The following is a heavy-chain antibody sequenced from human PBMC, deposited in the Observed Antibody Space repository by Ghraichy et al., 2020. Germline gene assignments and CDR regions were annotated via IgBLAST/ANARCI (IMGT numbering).Heavy chain of an antibody. J-gene: IGHJ4*02. V-gene: IGHV3-23*01. D-gene: IGHD2-15*01. Sequence: GGSLRLSCAASGFTFSSYAMSWVRQAPGKGLEWVSTVSSSGGSTYYADSVKGRFTISRDNSKNTLYLQMNSLRAEDTAVYYCAKTSWVCSGFSCYGSGTDYWGQGTLVTVSS. CDR2: VSSSGGST. CDR1: GFTFSSYA. CDR3: AKTSWVCSGFSCYGSGTDY.